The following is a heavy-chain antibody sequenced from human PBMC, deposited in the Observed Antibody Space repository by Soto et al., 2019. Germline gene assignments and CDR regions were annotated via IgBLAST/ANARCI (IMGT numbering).Heavy chain of an antibody. Sequence: GGSLSLSCAASGFTFSSYSMNWVRQAPGKGLEWVSSISSSSNYIYYADSVKGRFTISRDNAKNSLYLQMNSLRAEDTAVYYCARLYYGGNNNWFEPWGQGTLVTVSS. D-gene: IGHD4-17*01. CDR1: GFTFSSYS. CDR3: ARLYYGGNNNWFEP. CDR2: ISSSSNYI. J-gene: IGHJ5*02. V-gene: IGHV3-21*01.